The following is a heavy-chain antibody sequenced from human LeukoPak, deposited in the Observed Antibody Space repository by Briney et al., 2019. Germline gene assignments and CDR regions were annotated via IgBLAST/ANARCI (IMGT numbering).Heavy chain of an antibody. J-gene: IGHJ6*03. CDR3: TTPHGSGSPYYYYMDV. CDR1: GFTFSNAW. CDR2: IKSKTDGGTT. D-gene: IGHD3-10*01. V-gene: IGHV3-15*01. Sequence: GGSLRLSCAASGFTFSNAWMSWVRQAPGKGLEWVGRIKSKTDGGTTDYAAPVKGRFTISRDDSKNTLYLQMNSLKTEDTAVYYCTTPHGSGSPYYYYMDVWGKGATVTVSS.